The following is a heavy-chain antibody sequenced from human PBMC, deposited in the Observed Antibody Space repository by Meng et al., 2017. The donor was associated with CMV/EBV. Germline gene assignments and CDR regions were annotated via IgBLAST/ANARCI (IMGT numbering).Heavy chain of an antibody. V-gene: IGHV4-39*07. Sequence: RQLPVSGPGLVQSSETLSITCTVSGGSISSSSYYWGWIRQPPGKGLEWIGSIYYSGSTYYNPSLKSRVTISVDTSKNQFSLKLSSVTAADTAVYYCARDSRSRIVGATVGGFDYWGQGTLVTASS. D-gene: IGHD1-26*01. CDR2: IYYSGST. CDR3: ARDSRSRIVGATVGGFDY. J-gene: IGHJ4*02. CDR1: GGSISSSSYY.